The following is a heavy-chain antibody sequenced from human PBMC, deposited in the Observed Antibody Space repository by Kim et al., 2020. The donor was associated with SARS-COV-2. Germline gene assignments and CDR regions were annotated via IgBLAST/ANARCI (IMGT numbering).Heavy chain of an antibody. D-gene: IGHD2-15*01. V-gene: IGHV3-11*01. CDR1: GFTFSDYY. J-gene: IGHJ2*01. Sequence: GGSLRLSCAASGFTFSDYYMSWIRQAPGKGLEWVSYISSSGSTIYYADSVKGRFTISRDNAKNSLYLQMNSLRAEDTAVYYCAREVADIVVVVAAFDTNWYFDLWGRGTLVTVSS. CDR2: ISSSGSTI. CDR3: AREVADIVVVVAAFDTNWYFDL.